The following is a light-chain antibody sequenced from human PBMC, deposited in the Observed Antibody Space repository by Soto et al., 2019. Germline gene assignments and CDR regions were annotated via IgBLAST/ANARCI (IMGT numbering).Light chain of an antibody. CDR3: QQSYSTPPYT. Sequence: EIQMTQSPSSLSASVGDRVNITCRASQSISSYLNWYQQKPGKAHKLLIYAASSLQSGVPSRFSGSGSATDFTLTISSLQPEDFSTYYCQQSYSTPPYTFGQGTKLEIK. CDR1: QSISSY. V-gene: IGKV1-39*01. CDR2: AAS. J-gene: IGKJ2*01.